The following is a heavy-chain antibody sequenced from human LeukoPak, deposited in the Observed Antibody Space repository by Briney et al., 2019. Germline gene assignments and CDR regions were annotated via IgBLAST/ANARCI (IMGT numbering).Heavy chain of an antibody. J-gene: IGHJ3*01. V-gene: IGHV3-53*03. CDR3: VRVGSLVFDF. D-gene: IGHD3-10*01. CDR2: IYSGGST. CDR1: GFTVSSNH. Sequence: GGSLRLSCAASGFTVSSNHMSWVRQGPGKGLEWVSVIYSGGSTYYADSVKGRFTISRDNSKNSLYLQMNSLKTEDTAVYYCVRVGSLVFDFWGQGTMVTVSS.